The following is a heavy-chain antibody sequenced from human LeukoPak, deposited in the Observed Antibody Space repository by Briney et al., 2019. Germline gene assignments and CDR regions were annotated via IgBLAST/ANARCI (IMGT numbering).Heavy chain of an antibody. J-gene: IGHJ5*02. CDR3: ATLPPRRITMIVVVRTNWFDP. D-gene: IGHD3-22*01. Sequence: LTGGSLRLSCAASGFTFSSYAMSWVRQAPGKGLEWVSAISGSGGSTYYADAVKGRFTISSDNSKNTLYLQMNSLRAEDTAVYYCATLPPRRITMIVVVRTNWFDPWGQGTLVTVSS. CDR1: GFTFSSYA. V-gene: IGHV3-23*01. CDR2: ISGSGGST.